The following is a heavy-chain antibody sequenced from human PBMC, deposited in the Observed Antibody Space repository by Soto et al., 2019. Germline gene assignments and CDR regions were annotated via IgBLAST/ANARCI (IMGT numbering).Heavy chain of an antibody. CDR1: GISFNSSG. J-gene: IGHJ4*02. CDR3: ARGNNHFDH. Sequence: GGSLRLSCAASGISFNSSGMHWLRQSPGKGLKWLALIWFDGSNRYYADSVKGRFTISRDNSKNTLYLQMDSLRAEDTAVYYCARGNNHFDHWGQGILVTVSS. CDR2: IWFDGSNR. V-gene: IGHV3-33*01. D-gene: IGHD1-1*01.